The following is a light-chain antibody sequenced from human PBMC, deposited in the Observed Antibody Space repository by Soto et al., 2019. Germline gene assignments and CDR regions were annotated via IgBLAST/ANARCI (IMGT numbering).Light chain of an antibody. V-gene: IGKV1-5*03. CDR2: EAS. J-gene: IGKJ1*01. CDR3: KHYKESST. Sequence: DIQMTQSPSTLSASVGDRVTITCRASQSISSWLAWYQQKPGKAPKLLIYEASSSQIGVPPRFSGSGFGTEFTLTISSLQPDDFATYYCKHYKESSTFGQGTRLEIK. CDR1: QSISSW.